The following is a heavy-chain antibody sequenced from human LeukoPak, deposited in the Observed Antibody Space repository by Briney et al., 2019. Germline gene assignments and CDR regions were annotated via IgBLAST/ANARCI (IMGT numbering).Heavy chain of an antibody. CDR1: GGTFSSYA. D-gene: IGHD1-14*01. Sequence: SVKVSCKASGGTFSSYAISWVRQAPGQGLEWMGGIIPIFGTANYAQKFQGRVTITTDESTSTAYMELSSLRSEDTAVYYCARGGTYKSNWFDSWGQGTLVTVS. CDR3: ARGGTYKSNWFDS. V-gene: IGHV1-69*05. J-gene: IGHJ5*01. CDR2: IIPIFGTA.